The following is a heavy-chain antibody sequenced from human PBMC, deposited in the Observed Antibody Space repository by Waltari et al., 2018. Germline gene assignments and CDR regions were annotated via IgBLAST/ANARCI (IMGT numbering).Heavy chain of an antibody. CDR1: GGSIRNYY. V-gene: IGHV4-59*08. Sequence: QVQLQESGPGLVKPSETLSLTCTVSGGSIRNYYWTWYRQPPGKGLEWIGYIYYSGSTNYNPSLKSRVTISVDTSKNQLSLRLSSVTAADTAVYYCARRLVGATMGYYFDYWGQGTLVTVSS. CDR3: ARRLVGATMGYYFDY. J-gene: IGHJ4*02. D-gene: IGHD1-26*01. CDR2: IYYSGST.